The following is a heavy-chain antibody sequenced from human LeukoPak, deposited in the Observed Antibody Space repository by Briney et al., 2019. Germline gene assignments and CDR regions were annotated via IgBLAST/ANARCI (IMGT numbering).Heavy chain of an antibody. CDR3: AREGLYKIGLDV. V-gene: IGHV3-7*01. Sequence: GSLRLSCAASGFTFSSYWMTWVRQAPGKGLEWVANIKQDGSEKYYVDSVKGRFTISRDNAKNSLYLQTNSLRAEDTAVYYCAREGLYKIGLDVWGQGTTVTVSS. J-gene: IGHJ6*02. D-gene: IGHD3-10*01. CDR1: GFTFSSYW. CDR2: IKQDGSEK.